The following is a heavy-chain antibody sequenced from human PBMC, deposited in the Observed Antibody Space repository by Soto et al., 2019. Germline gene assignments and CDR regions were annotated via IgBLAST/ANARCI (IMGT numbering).Heavy chain of an antibody. D-gene: IGHD6-13*01. J-gene: IGHJ6*02. CDR2: IYSGGST. V-gene: IGHV3-53*02. Sequence: EVQLVETGGGLIQPGGSLRLSCAASGFTVSSNYMSWVRQAPGKGLEWVSVIYSGGSTYFADSVKGRFTIXRDNXKNTXXXXXXXXXXXXXXXXXXXRAGQVGXSWAYYYYGXDVWGQGTTVTVSS. CDR3: XRAGQVGXSWAYYYYGXDV. CDR1: GFTVSSNY.